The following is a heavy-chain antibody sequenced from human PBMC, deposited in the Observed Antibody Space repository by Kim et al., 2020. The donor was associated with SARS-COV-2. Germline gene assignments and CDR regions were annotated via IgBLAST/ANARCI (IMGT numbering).Heavy chain of an antibody. D-gene: IGHD3-16*01. Sequence: YNPSLKSRVTISVDTSKNQFSLKLSSVTAADTAVYYCARHWADPSNWFDPCGQGTLVTVSS. J-gene: IGHJ5*02. V-gene: IGHV4-39*01. CDR3: ARHWADPSNWFDP.